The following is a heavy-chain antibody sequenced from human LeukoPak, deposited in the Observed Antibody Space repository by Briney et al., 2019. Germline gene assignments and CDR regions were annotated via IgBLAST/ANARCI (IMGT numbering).Heavy chain of an antibody. J-gene: IGHJ5*02. D-gene: IGHD5-18*01. CDR3: ARAGYSYGSGWFDP. CDR2: FNPSGAGT. CDR1: GYTFASYY. Sequence: ASVKVSCTASGYTFASYYVHWVRQAPGQGLEWMGIFNPSGAGTNYAQKFQGRVAMTRDMSTSTVYMELSSLRSEDTAVYYCARAGYSYGSGWFDPRGQGTLVTVSS. V-gene: IGHV1-46*01.